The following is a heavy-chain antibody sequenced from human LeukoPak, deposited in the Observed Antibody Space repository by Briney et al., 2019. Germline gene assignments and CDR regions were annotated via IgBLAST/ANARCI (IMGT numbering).Heavy chain of an antibody. J-gene: IGHJ6*02. V-gene: IGHV4-34*01. D-gene: IGHD2-2*02. CDR3: ARLYGRPYYYYGMDV. Sequence: SETLSLTCAVYGGSFSGYYWSWIRQPPGKGLEWLGEINHSGITNYNPSLKSRVTISVDTSKNQFSLKLSSVTAADTAVYYCARLYGRPYYYYGMDVWGQGTTVTVSS. CDR1: GGSFSGYY. CDR2: INHSGIT.